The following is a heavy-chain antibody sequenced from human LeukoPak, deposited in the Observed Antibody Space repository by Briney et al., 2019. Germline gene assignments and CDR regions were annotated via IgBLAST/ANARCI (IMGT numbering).Heavy chain of an antibody. J-gene: IGHJ4*02. Sequence: SETLSLTCAVYGGSFSGYYWSWIRQPPGKGLEWIGEINHSGSTNYNPSLKSRVTMSVDTSKNQFSLKLSSVTAADTAVYYCASLDYGDYYFDYWGQGTLVTVSS. D-gene: IGHD4-17*01. CDR2: INHSGST. CDR1: GGSFSGYY. V-gene: IGHV4-34*01. CDR3: ASLDYGDYYFDY.